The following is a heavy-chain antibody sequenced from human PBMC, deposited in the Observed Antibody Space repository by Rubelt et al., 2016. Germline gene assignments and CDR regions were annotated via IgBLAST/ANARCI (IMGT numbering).Heavy chain of an antibody. V-gene: IGHV3-30*03. Sequence: VQVVESGGGLVQPGGSLRLSCAVSGFTFSTFGMHWVRQAPGKGLEWVTLISYDGSNKYYADSVKGRFTISRDNAKNSLYLQMNSLRDEDTAVYYCARGLDESWGQGTLVTVSS. D-gene: IGHD3/OR15-3a*01. J-gene: IGHJ5*02. CDR3: ARGLDES. CDR2: ISYDGSNK. CDR1: GFTFSTFG.